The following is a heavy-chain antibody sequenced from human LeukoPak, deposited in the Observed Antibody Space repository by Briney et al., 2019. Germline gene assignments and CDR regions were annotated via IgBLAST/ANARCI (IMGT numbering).Heavy chain of an antibody. V-gene: IGHV3-48*01. CDR3: AREMAVVGASLGAFDI. Sequence: GGSLRLSCAASGFTFSNYNMNWVRQAPGKGLEWVSYISSSSSRNTIYYADSVKGRFTISRDNSKNTLYLQMNSLRAEDTAVYYCAREMAVVGASLGAFDIWGQGTMVTVSS. J-gene: IGHJ3*02. D-gene: IGHD2-15*01. CDR1: GFTFSNYN. CDR2: ISSSSSRNTI.